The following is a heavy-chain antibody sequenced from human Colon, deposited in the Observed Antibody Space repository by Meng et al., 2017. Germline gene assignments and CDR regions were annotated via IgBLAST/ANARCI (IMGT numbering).Heavy chain of an antibody. CDR2: IRRPSNGYST. D-gene: IGHD3-16*01. Sequence: EVQLVVSGGGFVQPGGSLRRSCAASVFTFSDHYMDSVRHAPGKGLEWVGRIRRPSNGYSTEYAASVKGRFIISRDDSKNSLYLQMHSLKMEDTAVYYCARGQNGYANWYCDLWGRGTLVTVSS. J-gene: IGHJ2*01. CDR1: VFTFSDHY. CDR3: ARGQNGYANWYCDL. V-gene: IGHV3-72*01.